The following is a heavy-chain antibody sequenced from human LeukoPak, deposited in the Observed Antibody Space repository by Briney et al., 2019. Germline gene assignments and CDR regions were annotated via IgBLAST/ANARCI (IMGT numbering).Heavy chain of an antibody. CDR3: AKDRGRGGALGSFYYYYYGMDV. CDR1: GFTFSSYA. J-gene: IGHJ6*02. V-gene: IGHV3-23*01. Sequence: PGGSLRLSCAASGFTFSSYAMSWVRQAPGKGLEWVSAISGSGGSTYYADSVKGRFTISRDNSKNTLYLQMNSLRAEDTAVYYCAKDRGRGGALGSFYYYYYGMDVWGQGTTVTVSS. D-gene: IGHD2-21*01. CDR2: ISGSGGST.